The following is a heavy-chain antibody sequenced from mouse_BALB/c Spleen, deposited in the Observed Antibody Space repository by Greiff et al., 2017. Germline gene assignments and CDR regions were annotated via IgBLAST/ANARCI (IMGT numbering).Heavy chain of an antibody. Sequence: EVQLVESGGGLVKPGGSLKLSCAASGFTFSSYTMSWVRQTPEKRLEWVATISSGGSYTYYPDSVKGRFTISRDNAKNTLYLQMSSLKSEDTAMYYCTREDYGAYWGQGTLVTVSA. CDR1: GFTFSSYT. J-gene: IGHJ3*01. V-gene: IGHV5-6-4*01. D-gene: IGHD1-1*02. CDR2: ISSGGSYT. CDR3: TREDYGAY.